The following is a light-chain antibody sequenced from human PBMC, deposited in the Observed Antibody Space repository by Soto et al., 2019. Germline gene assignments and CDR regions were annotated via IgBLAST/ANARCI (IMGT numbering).Light chain of an antibody. V-gene: IGKV4-1*01. Sequence: DIVMTQSPDSLAVSLGERATINWKSSQSVLYSSNNKNYLAWYQQKPGQPPKLLIYWASTRESGVPDRFSGSGFGTDFTLTISSLQAEDVSVYCCQQYYSIPFTFGGWTKLEIK. CDR1: QSVLYSSNNKNY. CDR3: QQYYSIPFT. CDR2: WAS. J-gene: IGKJ4*01.